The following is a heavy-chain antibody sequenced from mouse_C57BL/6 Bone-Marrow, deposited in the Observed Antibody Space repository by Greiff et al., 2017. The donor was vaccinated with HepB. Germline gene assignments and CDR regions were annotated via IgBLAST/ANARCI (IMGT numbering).Heavy chain of an antibody. V-gene: IGHV5-6*01. CDR1: GFTFSSYG. CDR2: ISSGGSYT. D-gene: IGHD1-1*01. Sequence: EVKLQESGGDLVKPGGSLKLSCAASGFTFSSYGMSWVRQTPDKRLEWVATISSGGSYTYYPDSVKGRFTISRDNAKNTLYLQMSSLKSEDTAMYYCARHYGSSYGYFDDWGQGTTLTVSS. CDR3: ARHYGSSYGYFDD. J-gene: IGHJ2*01.